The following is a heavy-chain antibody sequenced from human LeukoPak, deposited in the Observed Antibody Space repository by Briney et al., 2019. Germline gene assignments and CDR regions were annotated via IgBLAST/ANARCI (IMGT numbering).Heavy chain of an antibody. CDR2: IIPIFGTA. CDR1: GGTFSRYA. Sequence: SVKVSCKASGGTFSRYAISWVRQAPGQGLEWMGGIIPIFGTANYAQKFQGRVTITSDGSTSTAYMELSSLRSEDTAVYYCARVEQLRLEWLSPYYYYMDVWGKGTTVTVSS. CDR3: ARVEQLRLEWLSPYYYYMDV. V-gene: IGHV1-69*01. D-gene: IGHD3-3*01. J-gene: IGHJ6*03.